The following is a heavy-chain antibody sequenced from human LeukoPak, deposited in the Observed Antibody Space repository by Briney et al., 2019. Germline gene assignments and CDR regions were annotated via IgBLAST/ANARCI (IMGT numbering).Heavy chain of an antibody. D-gene: IGHD6-19*01. Sequence: ASVKVSCKASGYTFTRYGISWVRQAPGQGLEWMGGIIPIFGTANYAQKFQGRVTITADESKSTAYMELSSLRSEDTAVYYCARDGKSSGWYNWFDPWGQGTLVTVSS. J-gene: IGHJ5*02. CDR1: GYTFTRYG. V-gene: IGHV1-69*13. CDR3: ARDGKSSGWYNWFDP. CDR2: IIPIFGTA.